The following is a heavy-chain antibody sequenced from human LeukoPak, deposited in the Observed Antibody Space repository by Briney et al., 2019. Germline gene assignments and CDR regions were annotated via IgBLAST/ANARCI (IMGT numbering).Heavy chain of an antibody. D-gene: IGHD3-22*01. CDR2: ISYDGSNK. J-gene: IGHJ4*02. V-gene: IGHV3-30*03. Sequence: GGSLRLSCAASGFTFSSYGMHWVRQAPGKGLEWVAVISYDGSNKNYADSVKGRFTISRDNSKNTLFLQMNSLRVEDTAVYYCARELFAHFYDSSSYTGGDYWGQGTLVTVSS. CDR1: GFTFSSYG. CDR3: ARELFAHFYDSSSYTGGDY.